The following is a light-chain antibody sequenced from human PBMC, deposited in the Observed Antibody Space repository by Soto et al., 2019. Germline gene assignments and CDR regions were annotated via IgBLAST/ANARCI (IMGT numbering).Light chain of an antibody. CDR3: SSNTSSSTLV. CDR2: EVS. Sequence: QSVLTQPASVSGSPGQSITISCAGSSSDVGGYNYVSWYQQHPGKAPKLMIYEVSNRPSGVSNRFSGSKSGNTASLTISGLQAQDEADYYWSSNTSSSTLVFGGGTKLTVL. J-gene: IGLJ3*02. V-gene: IGLV2-14*01. CDR1: SSDVGGYNY.